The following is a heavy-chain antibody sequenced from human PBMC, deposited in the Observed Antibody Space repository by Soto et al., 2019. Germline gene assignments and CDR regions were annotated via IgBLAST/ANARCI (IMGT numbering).Heavy chain of an antibody. CDR3: VRDGGSGWNFDY. D-gene: IGHD6-19*01. V-gene: IGHV1-3*01. J-gene: IGHJ4*02. CDR2: INAGNGNT. Sequence: ASVKVSCKASGYTFTSYAMHWVRQAPGQRLEWMGWINAGNGNTKYSQKFQGRVTITRDTSASTAYMELSSLSSVTAADTAVYYCVRDGGSGWNFDYWGQGTLVTVSS. CDR1: GYTFTSYA.